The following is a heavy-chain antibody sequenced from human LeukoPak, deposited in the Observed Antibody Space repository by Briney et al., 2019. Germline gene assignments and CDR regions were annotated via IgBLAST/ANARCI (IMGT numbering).Heavy chain of an antibody. J-gene: IGHJ3*01. CDR1: GGSFSGYY. CDR2: INHSGST. Sequence: SETLSLTCAVYGGSFSGYYWSWIRQPPGKGLEWIGEINHSGSTNYNPSLKSRVTISVDTSKNQFSLKLSSVTAADTAVYYCARAYYYDSSGYPTHAFDVWGQGTMVTVSS. CDR3: ARAYYYDSSGYPTHAFDV. V-gene: IGHV4-34*01. D-gene: IGHD3-22*01.